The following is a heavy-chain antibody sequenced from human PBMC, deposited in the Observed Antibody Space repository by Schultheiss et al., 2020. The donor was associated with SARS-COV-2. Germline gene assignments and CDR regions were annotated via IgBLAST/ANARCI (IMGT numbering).Heavy chain of an antibody. CDR3: ARGGQLVLDY. D-gene: IGHD6-13*01. CDR1: GYSISSSNW. Sequence: SQTLSLTCAVSGYSISSSNWWGWIRQPPGKGLEWIGYIYYSGSTYYNPSLKSRVTISVDTSKNQFSLKLSSVTAADTAVYYCARGGQLVLDYWGQGTLVTVSS. CDR2: IYYSGST. V-gene: IGHV4-28*03. J-gene: IGHJ4*02.